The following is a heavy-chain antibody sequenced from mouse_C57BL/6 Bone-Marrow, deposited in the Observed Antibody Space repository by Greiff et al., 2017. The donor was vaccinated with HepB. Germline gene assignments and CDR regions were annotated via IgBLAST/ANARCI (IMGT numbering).Heavy chain of an antibody. CDR2: INPGSGGT. D-gene: IGHD1-1*01. Sequence: QVQLQQSGAELVRPGTSVKVSCKASGYAFTNYLIEWVKQRPGQGLEWIGVINPGSGGTNYNEKFKGKATLTADKSSSTASMQLSSLTSEDSAVYFCARSVVGAMDYWGQGTSVTVSS. J-gene: IGHJ4*01. CDR1: GYAFTNYL. CDR3: ARSVVGAMDY. V-gene: IGHV1-54*01.